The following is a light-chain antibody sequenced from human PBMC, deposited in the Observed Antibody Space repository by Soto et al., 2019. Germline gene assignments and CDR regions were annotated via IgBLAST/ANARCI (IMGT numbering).Light chain of an antibody. CDR1: QSVLYSSNNRNY. J-gene: IGKJ4*01. CDR2: WAS. Sequence: DIVMTQSPDSLAVSLGERVTINCTSSQSVLYSSNNRNYLAWYQQKPGQPPKXIIYWASTRESGVPDRFSGSGSGTDFTLTISSLQAEDVAVYYCQQYYNTPLTFGGGTKVDIK. CDR3: QQYYNTPLT. V-gene: IGKV4-1*01.